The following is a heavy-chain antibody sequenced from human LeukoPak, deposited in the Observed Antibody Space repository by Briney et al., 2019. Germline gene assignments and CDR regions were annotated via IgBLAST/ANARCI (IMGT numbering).Heavy chain of an antibody. J-gene: IGHJ4*02. CDR2: IYYCGST. CDR3: ARAMVRGLFEYQIDY. D-gene: IGHD3-10*01. CDR1: GGSISSYY. V-gene: IGHV4-59*01. Sequence: SETLSLTCTVSGGSISSYYWSWIRQPPGKGLEWIGYIYYCGSTNYNPSLKSRVTISVDTSKNQFSLKLSSVTAADTAVYYCARAMVRGLFEYQIDYWGQGTLVTVSS.